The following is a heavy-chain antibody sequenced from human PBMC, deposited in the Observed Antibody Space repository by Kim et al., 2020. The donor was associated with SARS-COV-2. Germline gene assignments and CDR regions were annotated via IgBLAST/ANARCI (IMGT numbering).Heavy chain of an antibody. Sequence: AQGFTGRFVFSLDTSVSTAYLQISSLKAEDTAVYYCARNHASSSWGQFDPWGQGTLVTVSS. J-gene: IGHJ5*02. CDR3: ARNHASSSWGQFDP. V-gene: IGHV7-4-1*02. D-gene: IGHD6-13*01.